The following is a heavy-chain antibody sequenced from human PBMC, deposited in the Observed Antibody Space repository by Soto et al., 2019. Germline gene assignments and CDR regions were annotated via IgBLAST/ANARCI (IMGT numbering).Heavy chain of an antibody. CDR1: GGSFSGYY. J-gene: IGHJ6*02. CDR3: ARGIAGAPRYYYYYYGMDV. CDR2: INHSGST. V-gene: IGHV4-34*01. Sequence: QVQLQQWGAGLLKPSETLSLTCAVYGGSFSGYYWSWIRQPPGKGLEWIGEINHSGSTNYNPSLKRRVTISVDTSKNQFSLKLSSVTAADTAVYYCARGIAGAPRYYYYYYGMDVWGQGTTVTVSS. D-gene: IGHD6-19*01.